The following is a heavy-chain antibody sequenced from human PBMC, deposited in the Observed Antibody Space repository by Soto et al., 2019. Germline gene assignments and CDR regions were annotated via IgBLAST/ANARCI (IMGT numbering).Heavy chain of an antibody. CDR1: GGTFSSYA. V-gene: IGHV1-69*12. CDR2: IIPIFGTA. Sequence: QVQLVQSGAEVKKPGSSVKVSCKASGGTFSSYAISWVRQAPGQGLEWMGGIIPIFGTANYAQKFQGRVTITADESTSTAYMELSRLRSEDTALYDCARRGLGGWRQPRGAIDYWGQGTLVTVSS. CDR3: ARRGLGGWRQPRGAIDY. J-gene: IGHJ4*02. D-gene: IGHD3-16*01.